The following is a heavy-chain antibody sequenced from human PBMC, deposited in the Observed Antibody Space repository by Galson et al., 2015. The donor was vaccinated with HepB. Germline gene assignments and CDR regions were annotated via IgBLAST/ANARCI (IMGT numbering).Heavy chain of an antibody. Sequence: SLRLSCAASGFTFDDYAMHWVRQAPGKGLEWVSGISWNSGSIGYADSVKGRFTISRDNAKNSLYLQMNSLRAEDTAFYYCAKVYSSGWYGWGQGTLVTVSS. CDR2: ISWNSGSI. V-gene: IGHV3-9*01. CDR3: AKVYSSGWYG. CDR1: GFTFDDYA. J-gene: IGHJ4*02. D-gene: IGHD6-19*01.